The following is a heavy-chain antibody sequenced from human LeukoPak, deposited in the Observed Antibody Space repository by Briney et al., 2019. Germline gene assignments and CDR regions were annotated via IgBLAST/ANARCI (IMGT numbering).Heavy chain of an antibody. J-gene: IGHJ4*02. V-gene: IGHV3-30*18. Sequence: PGGSLRLSCAASGFTFSNYGMHWVRQAPGKGLEWVALVSYAGSNKYYVDSVKGRFTISRDNSKNTLYLQMNSLRADDTAVYYFAKERATMTTRIFDFWGQGTLVTVSS. CDR3: AKERATMTTRIFDF. D-gene: IGHD4-17*01. CDR1: GFTFSNYG. CDR2: VSYAGSNK.